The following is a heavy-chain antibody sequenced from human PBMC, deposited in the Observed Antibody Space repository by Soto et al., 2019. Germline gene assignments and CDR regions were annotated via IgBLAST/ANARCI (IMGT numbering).Heavy chain of an antibody. J-gene: IGHJ4*02. V-gene: IGHV3-30*18. CDR3: AKADYDILTGPVDY. CDR2: ISYDGSNK. D-gene: IGHD3-9*01. CDR1: GLTFSSYG. Sequence: PGGSLRLSCAASGLTFSSYGMHWVRQAPGKGLEWVAVISYDGSNKYYADSVKGRFTISRDNSKNTLYLQMNSLRAEDTAVYYCAKADYDILTGPVDYWGQGTLVTVSS.